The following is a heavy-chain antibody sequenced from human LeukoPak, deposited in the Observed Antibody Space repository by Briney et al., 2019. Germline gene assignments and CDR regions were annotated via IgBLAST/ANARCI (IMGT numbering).Heavy chain of an antibody. J-gene: IGHJ4*02. V-gene: IGHV4-39*01. CDR2: IYFSGTT. CDR1: GGSITNTNYY. CDR3: ARHSSSAWYYYFGY. D-gene: IGHD6-19*01. Sequence: SETLSLTCTVSGGSITNTNYYWGWVRQPPGKGLEWIGGIYFSGTTYYNPSLRSRVTISVDTSKNQFSLKLNSVTAADTAVYFCARHSSSAWYYYFGYWGQGALVTASS.